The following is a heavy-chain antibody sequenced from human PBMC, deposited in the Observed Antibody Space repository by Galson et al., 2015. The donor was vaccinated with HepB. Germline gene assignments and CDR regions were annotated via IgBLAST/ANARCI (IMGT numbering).Heavy chain of an antibody. D-gene: IGHD2-8*01. CDR2: ISGSGGST. CDR3: ASKWRHYYYYGMNV. V-gene: IGHV3-23*01. J-gene: IGHJ6*02. CDR1: GFTFSSYA. Sequence: SLRLSCAASGFTFSSYAMSWVRQAPGKGLEWVSGISGSGGSTYYADSVKGRFTISRDNSKNTLFLQMNSLRAEDTAVYYCASKWRHYYYYGMNVWGQGTTGTGSS.